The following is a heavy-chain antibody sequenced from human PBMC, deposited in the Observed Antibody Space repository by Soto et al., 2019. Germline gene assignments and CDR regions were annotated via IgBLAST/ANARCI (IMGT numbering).Heavy chain of an antibody. D-gene: IGHD3-3*01. Sequence: LRLSCAASGFTFSSYGMHWVRQAPGKGLEWVAVISYDGSNKYYADSVKGRFTISRDNSKNTLYLQMNSLRAEDTAVYYCANIHYDFWSSYYSPVGPHYYYGMDVWGQGTTVTVSS. CDR3: ANIHYDFWSSYYSPVGPHYYYGMDV. J-gene: IGHJ6*02. V-gene: IGHV3-30*18. CDR2: ISYDGSNK. CDR1: GFTFSSYG.